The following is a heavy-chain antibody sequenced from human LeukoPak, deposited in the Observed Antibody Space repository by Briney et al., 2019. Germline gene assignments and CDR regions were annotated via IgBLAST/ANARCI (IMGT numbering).Heavy chain of an antibody. D-gene: IGHD3-10*01. V-gene: IGHV4-4*07. Sequence: SETLSLTCTVSGGSISSYYWSWIRQPAGKGLEWIGRIYTSGSTNYNPSLKSRVTMSVDTSKNQFSLTLSSVTAADTAVYYCARLSAMLRGPEPIYYFDYWGQGTLVTVSS. CDR2: IYTSGST. J-gene: IGHJ4*01. CDR3: ARLSAMLRGPEPIYYFDY. CDR1: GGSISSYY.